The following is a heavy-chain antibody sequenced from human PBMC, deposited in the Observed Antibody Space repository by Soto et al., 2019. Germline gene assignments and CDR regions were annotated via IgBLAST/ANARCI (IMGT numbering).Heavy chain of an antibody. V-gene: IGHV3-48*01. Sequence: PGGSLRLSCAASGFTFSSYSMNWVRQAPGKGLEWVSYISSSSSTIYYADSVKGRFTISRDNAKNSLYLQMNSLRAEDTAVYYCATNPAWGLYYDFWSGYYHFDYWGQGTLVTVSS. CDR1: GFTFSSYS. D-gene: IGHD3-3*01. J-gene: IGHJ4*02. CDR3: ATNPAWGLYYDFWSGYYHFDY. CDR2: ISSSSSTI.